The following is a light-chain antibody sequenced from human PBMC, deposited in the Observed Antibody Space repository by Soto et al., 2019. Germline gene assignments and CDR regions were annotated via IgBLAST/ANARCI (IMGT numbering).Light chain of an antibody. J-gene: IGKJ1*01. V-gene: IGKV3-20*01. Sequence: EIVLTQSPGTLSLSPRERATLSCRASQSVSSNYVAWYQHKVGQAPRLPIYGASNRAPGIPDRFSGSGSGTDFTLTISRLEPEDCALDYCQQYAASPRTFGQGTLVEV. CDR3: QQYAASPRT. CDR1: QSVSSNY. CDR2: GAS.